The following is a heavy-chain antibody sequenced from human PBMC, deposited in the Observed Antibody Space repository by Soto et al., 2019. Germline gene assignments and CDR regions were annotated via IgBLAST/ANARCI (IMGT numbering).Heavy chain of an antibody. CDR1: GYTFTSHD. J-gene: IGHJ4*02. V-gene: IGHV1-8*01. CDR2: MNPNSGNT. D-gene: IGHD4-17*01. CDR3: ARWDYGVYARFDY. Sequence: QVQLVQSGTEVKKPGASVKVSCKASGYTFTSHDINWVRQATVQGLEWMGWMNPNSGNTGYAQKFQGRVTMTRNTSISTAYMELSSLRSEDTAVYYCARWDYGVYARFDYWGQGTLVTVSS.